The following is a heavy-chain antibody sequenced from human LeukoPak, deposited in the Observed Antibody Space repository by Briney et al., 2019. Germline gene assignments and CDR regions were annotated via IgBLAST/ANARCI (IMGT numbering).Heavy chain of an antibody. J-gene: IGHJ4*02. CDR2: IYYSGST. CDR1: GGSISSSSYY. Sequence: SETLSLTCTVSGGSISSSSYYWGWIRQPPGKGLEWIGSIYYSGSTYYNPSLKSRVTISVDTSKNQFSLKLSSVTAADTAVYYCARHSPAAILSNFDYWGQGTLVTVSS. V-gene: IGHV4-39*01. CDR3: ARHSPAAILSNFDY. D-gene: IGHD2-2*01.